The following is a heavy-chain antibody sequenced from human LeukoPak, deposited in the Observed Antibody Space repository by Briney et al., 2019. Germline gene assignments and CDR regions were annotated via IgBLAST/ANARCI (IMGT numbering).Heavy chain of an antibody. CDR1: GFTFSSYG. V-gene: IGHV3-33*01. Sequence: GGSLRLSCAASGFTFSSYGMPWVRQAPGKGLEWVAVIWYDGSNKYYADSVKGRFTISRDNSKNTLYLQMNSLRAEDTAVYYCASPPGEDGDYYDAFDIWGQGTMVTVSS. CDR3: ASPPGEDGDYYDAFDI. J-gene: IGHJ3*02. CDR2: IWYDGSNK. D-gene: IGHD4-17*01.